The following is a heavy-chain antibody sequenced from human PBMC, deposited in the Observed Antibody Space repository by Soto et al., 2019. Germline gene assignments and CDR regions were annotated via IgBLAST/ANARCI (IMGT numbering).Heavy chain of an antibody. D-gene: IGHD2-2*01. V-gene: IGHV4-34*01. CDR2: INHSGST. J-gene: IGHJ6*03. Sequence: SETLSLTCAVYGGSFSGYYWSWIRQPPGKGLEWIGEINHSGSTNYNPSLKSRVTISVDTSKNQFSLKLSSVTAADTAVYYCATRHRSSYCSSTSCYHNYYYYYMDVWGKGTTVTVSS. CDR3: ATRHRSSYCSSTSCYHNYYYYYMDV. CDR1: GGSFSGYY.